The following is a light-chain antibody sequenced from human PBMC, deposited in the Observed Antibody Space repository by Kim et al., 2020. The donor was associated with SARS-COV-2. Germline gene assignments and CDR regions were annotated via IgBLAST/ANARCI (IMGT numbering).Light chain of an antibody. Sequence: NFMLTQPHSVSASPGKTVTISCTRSSGSIASNYVQWYQQRPGSAPTTVIFADTQRPSGVPDRYSGSIDSSSNSASLTISGLKTEDDADYYCQSYDSGNHWVFGGGTQLTVL. CDR3: QSYDSGNHWV. CDR2: ADT. V-gene: IGLV6-57*04. J-gene: IGLJ3*02. CDR1: SGSIASNY.